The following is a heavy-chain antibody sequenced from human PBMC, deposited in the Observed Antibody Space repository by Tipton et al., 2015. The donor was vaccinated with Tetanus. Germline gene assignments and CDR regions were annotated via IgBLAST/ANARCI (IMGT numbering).Heavy chain of an antibody. J-gene: IGHJ3*01. Sequence: QSGAEVKKPGASVKVSCKTSGYTFTHYYLHWVRQAPGQGLEWMGMIHPSDGSTNYAHKFQGRVTMTRDTPTSTVYMELSSLRSEETAVDSCVRDREGVEFWGQGTMVT. CDR3: VRDREGVEF. CDR2: IHPSDGST. D-gene: IGHD1-26*01. V-gene: IGHV1-46*01. CDR1: GYTFTHYY.